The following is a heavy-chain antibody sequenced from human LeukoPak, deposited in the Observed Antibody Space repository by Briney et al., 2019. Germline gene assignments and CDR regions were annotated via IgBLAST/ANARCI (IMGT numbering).Heavy chain of an antibody. CDR2: ITASDTTK. CDR3: AAASAFSSSWRS. CDR1: GLTFSSYN. J-gene: IGHJ5*02. Sequence: PGGSLRLPCAASGLTFSSYNMNWVRQAPGKGPEWVAYITASDTTKYYADSVKGRFTISIDNAKKSLFLQMNSLRAEDTAVYYCAAASAFSSSWRSWGQGTVVSVSS. V-gene: IGHV3-48*01. D-gene: IGHD6-13*01.